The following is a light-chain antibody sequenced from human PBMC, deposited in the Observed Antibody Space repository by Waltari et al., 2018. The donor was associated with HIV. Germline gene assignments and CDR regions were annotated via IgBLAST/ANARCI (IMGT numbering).Light chain of an antibody. CDR3: MQDTHWLFP. J-gene: IGKJ3*01. CDR2: KVS. Sequence: VMTQAPLSLPVTLGQPASISCRSSEDLVDSNGNSYLAWFLLRPGQSPRRLFFKVSNRDSGVPERFSARRSGTEFTLKIRSVEAEDVGIYFCMQDTHWLFPFGPGTTLDI. CDR1: EDLVDSNGNSY. V-gene: IGKV2-30*01.